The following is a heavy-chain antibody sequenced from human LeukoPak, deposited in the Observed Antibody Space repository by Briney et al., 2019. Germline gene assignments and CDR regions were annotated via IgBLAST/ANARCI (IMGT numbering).Heavy chain of an antibody. V-gene: IGHV1-3*03. D-gene: IGHD3-22*01. CDR1: GYTFTSYA. CDR3: ARGTKVSSGYYPAAFDI. J-gene: IGHJ3*02. Sequence: GASVKVSCKASGYTFTSYAMHWVRQAPGQRLEWMGWINAGNGNTKYSQEFQGRVTITRDTSASTAYMELSSLRSEDMAVYYCARGTKVSSGYYPAAFDIWGQGTMVTVSS. CDR2: INAGNGNT.